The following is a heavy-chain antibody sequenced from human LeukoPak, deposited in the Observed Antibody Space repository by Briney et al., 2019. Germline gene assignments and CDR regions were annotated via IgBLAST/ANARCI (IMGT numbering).Heavy chain of an antibody. Sequence: GGSLRLSCAASGFTFSSYSMNWVRQAPGKGLEWVSSISSSSSYIYYADSVKGRFTISRDNTKNSLYLQMNSLRDEDTAVYYCARDLVRGGYDSSGYYYDNFDYWGQGTLVTVSS. D-gene: IGHD3-22*01. CDR1: GFTFSSYS. V-gene: IGHV3-21*01. J-gene: IGHJ4*02. CDR2: ISSSSSYI. CDR3: ARDLVRGGYDSSGYYYDNFDY.